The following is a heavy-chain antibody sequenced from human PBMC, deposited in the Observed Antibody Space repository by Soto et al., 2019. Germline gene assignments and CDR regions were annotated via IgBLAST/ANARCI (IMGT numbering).Heavy chain of an antibody. Sequence: PGGPLRLSCAASGFTFRSYGLHWVRQAPGKGLEWVAVISYEGNTKSYADSVKGRFTVSRDNSKNTLYLQMNSLRAEDTAVYYCARDLRQDSYGPGPHDYWGQGTTVTVSS. CDR3: ARDLRQDSYGPGPHDY. J-gene: IGHJ4*02. CDR1: GFTFRSYG. V-gene: IGHV3-30*03. CDR2: ISYEGNTK. D-gene: IGHD5-18*01.